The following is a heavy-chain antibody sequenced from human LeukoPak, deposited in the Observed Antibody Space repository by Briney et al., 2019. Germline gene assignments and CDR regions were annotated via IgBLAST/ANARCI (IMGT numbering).Heavy chain of an antibody. CDR3: AKDLGHSSGWYIDY. D-gene: IGHD6-19*01. V-gene: IGHV3-23*01. Sequence: GGSLRLSCAASGFTFSSYAMSWVRQAPGKGLEWVSAISGSGGSTYYADSVKGRFTISRDNSKNTLYLQMNSLRAEDTAVYYCAKDLGHSSGWYIDYWGQGTLVTVSS. CDR2: ISGSGGST. CDR1: GFTFSSYA. J-gene: IGHJ4*02.